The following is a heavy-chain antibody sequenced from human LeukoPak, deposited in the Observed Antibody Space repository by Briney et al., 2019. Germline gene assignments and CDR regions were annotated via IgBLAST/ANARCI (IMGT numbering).Heavy chain of an antibody. Sequence: GGALRLSCSASGFTFSSYAMHWVRQAPGKGLEYVSAISSNGGITYYADSVKGRFTISRDNSKNTLYLQMSSLRAEDTAVYYCVKDLGDYYGSGSPFDYWGQGTLVTVSS. CDR2: ISSNGGIT. D-gene: IGHD3-10*01. V-gene: IGHV3-64D*06. CDR1: GFTFSSYA. CDR3: VKDLGDYYGSGSPFDY. J-gene: IGHJ4*02.